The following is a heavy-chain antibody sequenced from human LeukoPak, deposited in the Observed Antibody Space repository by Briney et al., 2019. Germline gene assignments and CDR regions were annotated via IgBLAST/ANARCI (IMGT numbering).Heavy chain of an antibody. V-gene: IGHV3-30*18. CDR3: AKDSAFYYIDV. J-gene: IGHJ6*03. CDR2: ISYDGTTK. CDR1: GFTFSSYG. D-gene: IGHD3-10*01. Sequence: GGTLRLSCAASGFTFSSYGMSWVRQAPGKGLEWVAVISYDGTTKYYGDSVKGRFTISRDNSKNTLYLQMNSLKGDDTAVYYCAKDSAFYYIDVWGKGTTVIISS.